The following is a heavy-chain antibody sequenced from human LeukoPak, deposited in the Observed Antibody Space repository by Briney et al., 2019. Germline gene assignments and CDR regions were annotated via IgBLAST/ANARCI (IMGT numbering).Heavy chain of an antibody. CDR3: ARVESGALGYYYYMDV. V-gene: IGHV1-2*02. D-gene: IGHD1-26*01. CDR1: GYTFTGYY. Sequence: GASVKVSCKASGYTFTGYYMHWVRQAPGQGLEWMGWINPNSGGTNYAQKFQGRVTMTRDTSISTAYMELSRLRFDDTAVYYCARVESGALGYYYYMDVWGKGTTVTVSS. CDR2: INPNSGGT. J-gene: IGHJ6*03.